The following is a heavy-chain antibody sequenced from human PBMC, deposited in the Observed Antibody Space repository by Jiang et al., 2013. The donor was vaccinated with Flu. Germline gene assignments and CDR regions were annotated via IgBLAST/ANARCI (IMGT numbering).Heavy chain of an antibody. CDR2: IDPSGGNT. J-gene: IGHJ5*02. D-gene: IGHD3-10*01. V-gene: IGHV1-46*03. CDR3: TRGAVRGVMGWFDP. CDR1: GYTFITYY. Sequence: GAEVKKPGASVNVSCKASGYTFITYYIHWVRQAPGQGLEWLGIIDPSGGNTRYAPKFQGRVTMTRDTSTSTVYMEINNLTSDDTAVYYCTRGAVRGVMGWFDPWGQGTLVTVSS.